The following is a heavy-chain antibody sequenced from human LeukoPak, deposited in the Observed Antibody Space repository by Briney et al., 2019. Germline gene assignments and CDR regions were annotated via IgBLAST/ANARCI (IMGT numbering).Heavy chain of an antibody. CDR3: AKGGGYEAQYYYYYLDV. D-gene: IGHD5-12*01. V-gene: IGHV3-30*02. CDR2: IRYDGSNK. CDR1: GFTCSSYG. J-gene: IGHJ6*03. Sequence: GGSLRLSCAASGFTCSSYGMHWGRHAPGKVLEGVAFIRYDGSNKYYAVSVKGRFTISRDNSKNTLYLQMKSLRAEDTAVYYCAKGGGYEAQYYYYYLDVWGKGTTVTISS.